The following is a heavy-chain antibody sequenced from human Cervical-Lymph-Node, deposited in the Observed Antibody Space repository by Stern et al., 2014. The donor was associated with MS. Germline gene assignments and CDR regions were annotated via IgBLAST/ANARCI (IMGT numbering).Heavy chain of an antibody. J-gene: IGHJ4*02. CDR1: GCSISSSSYY. V-gene: IGHV4-39*01. D-gene: IGHD1-26*01. CDR2: IYSSGST. Sequence: QLQLQESGPRLVKPSETLSLTCTVSGCSISSSSYYWGWIRQPPGKGLEWIGSIYSSGSTYYNPSLKSRVTISVDTSKNQFSLQLSCVTAADTAVYYCARHVRSGSFSFDYWGQGTLVTVSS. CDR3: ARHVRSGSFSFDY.